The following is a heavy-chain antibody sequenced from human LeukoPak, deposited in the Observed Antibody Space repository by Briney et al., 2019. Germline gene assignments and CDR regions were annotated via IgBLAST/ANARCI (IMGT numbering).Heavy chain of an antibody. J-gene: IGHJ6*03. CDR2: INHSGST. CDR3: ARLAEAGDYYYYYMDV. Sequence: SETLSLTCAVYGGSFSGYYWSWIRQPPGKGLEWIGEINHSGSTNYNPSLKSRVTISVDTSKNQFSLKLSSVTAADTAVYYCARLAEAGDYYYYYMDVWGKGTTVAVSS. CDR1: GGSFSGYY. D-gene: IGHD1-14*01. V-gene: IGHV4-34*01.